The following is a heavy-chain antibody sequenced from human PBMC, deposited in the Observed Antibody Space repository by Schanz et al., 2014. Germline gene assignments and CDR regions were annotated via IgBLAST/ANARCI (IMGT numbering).Heavy chain of an antibody. J-gene: IGHJ4*02. Sequence: QVQLVQSGAEVKKPGASVKVSCKASGYTFSSYGITWVRQAPGQGLEWMGWINGYNGHTLYAQKFQGRVTMTTDTSPSASYMELTNLRIDDTAVYYCARDFSAYVGNYFDYWGQGTLXTVSS. CDR2: INGYNGHT. CDR1: GYTFSSYG. CDR3: ARDFSAYVGNYFDY. D-gene: IGHD5-12*01. V-gene: IGHV1-18*01.